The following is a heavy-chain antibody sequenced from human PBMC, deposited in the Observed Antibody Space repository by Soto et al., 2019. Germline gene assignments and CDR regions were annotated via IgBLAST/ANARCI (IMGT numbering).Heavy chain of an antibody. CDR3: AKSIGDYAWGFDP. Sequence: SETLSLTCTVSGGSFSSYYLNWIRQPPGKGLEWIGYIYYSGSTSYNPSLKSRVTILVDTSKNQVSLKLTSLTAADTAVYYCAKSIGDYAWGFDPWGQGTLVTVSS. CDR1: GGSFSSYY. J-gene: IGHJ5*02. CDR2: IYYSGST. V-gene: IGHV4-59*03. D-gene: IGHD4-17*01.